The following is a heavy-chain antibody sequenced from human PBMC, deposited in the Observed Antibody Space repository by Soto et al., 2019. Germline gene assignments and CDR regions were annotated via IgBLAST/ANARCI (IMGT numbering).Heavy chain of an antibody. Sequence: QVQLVQSGAEVKKPGSSVKVSCKASGGTFSSYTISWVRQAPGQGLEWMGRIIPILGIANYAQELQGRVTITADKSTSTAYMELSSLRSEDTAVYFCASESRGTGTTADYYGMDVWGQGTTVTVSS. CDR3: ASESRGTGTTADYYGMDV. CDR1: GGTFSSYT. J-gene: IGHJ6*02. D-gene: IGHD1-1*01. CDR2: IIPILGIA. V-gene: IGHV1-69*02.